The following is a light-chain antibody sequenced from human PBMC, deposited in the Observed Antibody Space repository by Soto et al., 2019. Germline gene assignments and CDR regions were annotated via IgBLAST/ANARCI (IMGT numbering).Light chain of an antibody. V-gene: IGLV4-69*01. CDR3: QTWGSGIHYV. J-gene: IGLJ1*01. CDR2: LNSDGSH. CDR1: SGHSSYA. Sequence: QLVLTQSPSASASLGASVKLTCTLSSGHSSYAIAWHQQQPEKGPRYLMKLNSDGSHSKGDGIPDRFSGSSSGAERYLSIAGLQSDDWADYYCQTWGSGIHYVFGTGTKVTVL.